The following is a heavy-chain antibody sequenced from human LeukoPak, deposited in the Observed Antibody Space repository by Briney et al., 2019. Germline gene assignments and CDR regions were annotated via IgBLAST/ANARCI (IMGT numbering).Heavy chain of an antibody. Sequence: PWGSPSLTCAASGFTFSSYAMSWVRQAPGKGLEWVSAISGSGGSTYYADSVKGRFTISRDNSKNTLYLQMNSLRAEDTAVYYCAKGGSDYGDYRGWFDPWGQATMLALSS. CDR3: AKGGSDYGDYRGWFDP. CDR1: GFTFSSYA. D-gene: IGHD4-17*01. V-gene: IGHV3-23*01. J-gene: IGHJ5*02. CDR2: ISGSGGST.